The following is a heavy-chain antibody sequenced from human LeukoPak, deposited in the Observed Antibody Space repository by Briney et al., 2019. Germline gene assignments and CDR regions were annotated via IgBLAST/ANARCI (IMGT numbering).Heavy chain of an antibody. Sequence: SETLSLTCTVSGDSISGHYWTWIRQPAGKGLEWIGRIYTSGSTNYNPSLKSRVTMSVDTSKNQFSLKMSSLTAADTAMYYCARARGGSGSYGHFDSWGQGTLVTVSS. D-gene: IGHD1-26*01. CDR2: IYTSGST. V-gene: IGHV4-4*07. CDR1: GDSISGHY. CDR3: ARARGGSGSYGHFDS. J-gene: IGHJ4*02.